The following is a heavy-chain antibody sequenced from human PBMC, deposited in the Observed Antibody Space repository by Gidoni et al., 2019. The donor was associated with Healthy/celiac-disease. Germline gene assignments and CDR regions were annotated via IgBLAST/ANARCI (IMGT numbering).Heavy chain of an antibody. J-gene: IGHJ1*01. CDR2: ISYDGSNK. Sequence: QVQLVESGGGVVQPGRSLRLSCAASGFPFLSYAMHWVRQAPGKGLEWVAVISYDGSNKYYADSVKGRFTISRDNSKNTLYLQMNSLRAEDTAVYYCARDLYGSGSPQYFQHWGQGTLVTVSS. CDR3: ARDLYGSGSPQYFQH. CDR1: GFPFLSYA. V-gene: IGHV3-30-3*01. D-gene: IGHD3-10*01.